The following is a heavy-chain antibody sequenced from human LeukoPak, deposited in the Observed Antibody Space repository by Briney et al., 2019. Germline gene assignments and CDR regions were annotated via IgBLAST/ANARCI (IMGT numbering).Heavy chain of an antibody. CDR2: ISSSSSYI. Sequence: GGSLRLSCAASGFTFSSYSMNWVRQAPGKGLEWVSSISSSSSYIYYADSVKGRFTISRDNAKNLLYLQMNSLRAEDTAVYYCARGVGATHFDYWGQGTLVTVSS. CDR1: GFTFSSYS. V-gene: IGHV3-21*01. D-gene: IGHD1-26*01. CDR3: ARGVGATHFDY. J-gene: IGHJ4*02.